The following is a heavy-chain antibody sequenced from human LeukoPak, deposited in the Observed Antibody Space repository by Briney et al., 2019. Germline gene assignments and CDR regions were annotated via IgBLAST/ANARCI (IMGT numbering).Heavy chain of an antibody. Sequence: SETLSLTCAVYGGSFSGYYWSWIRQPPGKGLEWIGEINHSGSTNYNPSLKSRVTISVDTSKNQFSLKLSSVTAADTAVYYCAGGGDSGSYYLSHFDYWGQGTLVTVSS. CDR2: INHSGST. CDR1: GGSFSGYY. V-gene: IGHV4-34*01. CDR3: AGGGDSGSYYLSHFDY. D-gene: IGHD1-26*01. J-gene: IGHJ4*02.